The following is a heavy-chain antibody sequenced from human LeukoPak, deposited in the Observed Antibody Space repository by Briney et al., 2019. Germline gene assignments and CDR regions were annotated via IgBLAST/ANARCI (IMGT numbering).Heavy chain of an antibody. J-gene: IGHJ4*02. V-gene: IGHV3-21*01. CDR3: ARTPMYYYDSSGYYFDY. CDR2: ISSSSTYI. Sequence: PGGSLRLSCAASGFTFSSYSMNWVRQAPGKGLEWVSSISSSSTYIYYADSVKGRFTISRDNAKSSLYLQMNSLRAEDTAVYYCARTPMYYYDSSGYYFDYWGQGTLVTVSS. D-gene: IGHD3-22*01. CDR1: GFTFSSYS.